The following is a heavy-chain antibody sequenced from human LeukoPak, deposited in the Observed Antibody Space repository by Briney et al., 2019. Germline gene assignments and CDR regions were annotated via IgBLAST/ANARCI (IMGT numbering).Heavy chain of an antibody. CDR2: IYTSGST. Sequence: SETLSLTCTVSGGSISSYYWSWIRQPAGKGLEWIGRIYTSGSTNYNPSLKSRVTMSVDTSKNQFSPKLSSVTAADTAVYYCARASVFFRDYFLDYWGQGTLVTVSS. V-gene: IGHV4-4*07. CDR3: ARASVFFRDYFLDY. J-gene: IGHJ4*02. CDR1: GGSISSYY. D-gene: IGHD4-17*01.